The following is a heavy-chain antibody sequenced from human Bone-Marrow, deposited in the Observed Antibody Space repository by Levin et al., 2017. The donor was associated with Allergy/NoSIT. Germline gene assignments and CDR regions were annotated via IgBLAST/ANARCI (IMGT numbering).Heavy chain of an antibody. CDR3: ARDFWSSSWLGGYYFDY. CDR1: GFTFSSYE. J-gene: IGHJ4*02. V-gene: IGHV3-48*03. Sequence: GGSLRLSCAASGFTFSSYEMNWVRQAPGKGLEWVSYISSSGSTIYYADSVKGRFTISRDNAKNSLYLQMNSLRAEDTAVYYCARDFWSSSWLGGYYFDYWGQGTLVTVSS. CDR2: ISSSGSTI. D-gene: IGHD6-13*01.